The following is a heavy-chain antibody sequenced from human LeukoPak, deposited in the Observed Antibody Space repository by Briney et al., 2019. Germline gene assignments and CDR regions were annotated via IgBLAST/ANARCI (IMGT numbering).Heavy chain of an antibody. CDR1: GFTSSSYS. J-gene: IGHJ4*02. CDR3: ARGPGYCSSTSCYRWLVDY. Sequence: PGGSLRLSCAASGFTSSSYSMNWVRQAPGKGLEWVSSISSSSSYIYYADSVKGRFTISRDNAKNSLYLQMNSLRAEDTAVYYCARGPGYCSSTSCYRWLVDYWGQGTLVTVSS. V-gene: IGHV3-21*01. CDR2: ISSSSSYI. D-gene: IGHD2-2*02.